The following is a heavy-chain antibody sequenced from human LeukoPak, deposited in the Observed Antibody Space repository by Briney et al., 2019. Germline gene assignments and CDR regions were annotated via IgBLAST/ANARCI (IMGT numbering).Heavy chain of an antibody. CDR2: IWYDGSNK. V-gene: IGHV3-33*06. CDR1: GFTFSSYG. J-gene: IGHJ4*02. D-gene: IGHD6-19*01. CDR3: AKDHSSGWFPDPLDY. Sequence: GGSLRLSCAAPGFTFSSYGMHWVRQAPGKGLEWVAVIWYDGSNKYYADSVKGRFTISRDNSKNTLYLQMNSLRAEDTAVYYCAKDHSSGWFPDPLDYWGQGTLVTVSS.